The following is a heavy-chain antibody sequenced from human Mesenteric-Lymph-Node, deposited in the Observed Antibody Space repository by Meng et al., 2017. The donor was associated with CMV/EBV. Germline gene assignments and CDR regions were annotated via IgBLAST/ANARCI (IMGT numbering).Heavy chain of an antibody. CDR2: IIPIFGTA. CDR1: GGTFSSYA. CDR3: ARENRITIFGVVSHYYYYGMDV. J-gene: IGHJ6*02. V-gene: IGHV1-69*05. Sequence: SVKVSCKASGGTFSSYAISWVRQAPGQGLEWMGGIIPIFGTANYAQKFQGRVTITTDESTSTAYMELSSLRSEDTAVYYCARENRITIFGVVSHYYYYGMDVWGQGTTVTVSS. D-gene: IGHD3-3*01.